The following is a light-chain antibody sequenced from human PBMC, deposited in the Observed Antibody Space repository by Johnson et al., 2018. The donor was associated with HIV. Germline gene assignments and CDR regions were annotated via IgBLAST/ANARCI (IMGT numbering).Light chain of an antibody. CDR3: GTWDSSLSAGV. V-gene: IGLV1-51*01. CDR2: DNN. J-gene: IGLJ1*01. CDR1: SSNIGNNY. Sequence: QSVLTQPPSVSAAPGQKVTISCSGSSSNIGNNYVSWYQQLPGTAPKLLIYDNNQRPSGIPDRFSGSKSGTSATLAITGLQTGDEADYYCGTWDSSLSAGVFGAGTNVTVL.